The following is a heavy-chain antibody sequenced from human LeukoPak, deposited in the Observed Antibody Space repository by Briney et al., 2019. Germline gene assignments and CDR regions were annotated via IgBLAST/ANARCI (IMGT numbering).Heavy chain of an antibody. D-gene: IGHD1-26*01. Sequence: ASVKVSCKTSGYSFTDYYMHWVRQAPGQGLEWMGWINPNSGGTSSAQKFQGRVTMTRDTSITTVYMEVSWLTSDDTAIYYCARADRLDGSPYLIGPWGQGTLVTVSS. V-gene: IGHV1-2*02. CDR3: ARADRLDGSPYLIGP. J-gene: IGHJ5*02. CDR2: INPNSGGT. CDR1: GYSFTDYY.